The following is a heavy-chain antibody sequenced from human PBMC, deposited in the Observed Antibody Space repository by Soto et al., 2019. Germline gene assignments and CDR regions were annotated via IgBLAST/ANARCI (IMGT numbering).Heavy chain of an antibody. Sequence: GASVKVSCKASGYTFTSYDINWVRQATGQGLEWMGWMNPNSGNTGYAQKFQGRVTMTRNTSISTAYMELSSLRSEDTAVYYCARGLIIFGVVSTWGQGTLVTVSS. D-gene: IGHD3-3*01. CDR3: ARGLIIFGVVST. CDR2: MNPNSGNT. CDR1: GYTFTSYD. J-gene: IGHJ5*02. V-gene: IGHV1-8*01.